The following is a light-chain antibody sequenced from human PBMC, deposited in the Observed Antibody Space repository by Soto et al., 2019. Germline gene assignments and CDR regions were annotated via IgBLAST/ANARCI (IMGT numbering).Light chain of an antibody. J-gene: IGLJ3*02. CDR2: EGS. Sequence: QSALTQPASVSGSPGQSITISCTGTNNDVGSYTLVSWYQQHPGKAPKVMIYEGSKRPSGVSNRFSGSKSGNTASLTISGLQAEDEADYYFCSYAGSSTLWVFGGGTKLTVL. CDR1: NNDVGSYTL. CDR3: CSYAGSSTLWV. V-gene: IGLV2-23*01.